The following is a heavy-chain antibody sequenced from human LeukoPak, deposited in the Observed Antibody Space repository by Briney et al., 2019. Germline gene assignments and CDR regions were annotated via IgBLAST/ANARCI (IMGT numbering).Heavy chain of an antibody. CDR3: ARDGVGATSFDY. CDR2: IYYSGST. D-gene: IGHD1-26*01. CDR1: GGSINSYY. Sequence: SETLSLTCTVSGGSINSYYWSWIRQPPGKGLEWIGYIYYSGSTNYNPSLKSRVTISVHTSKNQFSLKLSSVTAADTAVYYCARDGVGATSFDYWGQGTLVTVSS. J-gene: IGHJ4*02. V-gene: IGHV4-59*12.